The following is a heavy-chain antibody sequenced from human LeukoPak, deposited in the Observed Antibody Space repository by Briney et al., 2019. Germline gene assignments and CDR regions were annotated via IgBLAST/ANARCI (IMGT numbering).Heavy chain of an antibody. V-gene: IGHV3-23*01. CDR3: AKGGVEWELLGDY. Sequence: PRGSLRLSCAASGFTFSSYAMSWVRQAPGKGLEWVSAISGSGGSTYYADSVKGRFTISRDNSKNTLYLQMNSLRAEDTAVYYCAKGGVEWELLGDYWGQGTLVTVSS. CDR2: ISGSGGST. CDR1: GFTFSSYA. J-gene: IGHJ4*02. D-gene: IGHD1-26*01.